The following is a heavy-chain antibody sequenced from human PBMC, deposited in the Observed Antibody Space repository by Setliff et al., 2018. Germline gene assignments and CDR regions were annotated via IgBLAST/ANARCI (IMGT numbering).Heavy chain of an antibody. CDR2: ISSSSSYI. D-gene: IGHD1-26*01. Sequence: PGGSLRLSCAASGFTFSSYWMSWVRQAPGKGLEWVSSISSSSSYIYYADSVKGRFTISRDNARDSLFLQMNTLRAEDTAVYYCARGVVGAPSAFDIWGQGTMVTVSS. CDR1: GFTFSSYW. J-gene: IGHJ3*02. V-gene: IGHV3-21*01. CDR3: ARGVVGAPSAFDI.